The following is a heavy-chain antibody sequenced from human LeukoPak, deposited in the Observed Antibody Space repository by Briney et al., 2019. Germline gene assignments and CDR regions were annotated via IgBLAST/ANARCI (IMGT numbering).Heavy chain of an antibody. D-gene: IGHD3-22*01. Sequence: GESLRLSCAASGFTFSSYAMSWVRQAPGKGLEWVSAISGSGGSTYYADSVKGRFTISRDNSKNTLYLQMNSLRAEDTAVYYCAKVPGYYDSSGYFWGQGTLVTVSS. V-gene: IGHV3-23*01. CDR2: ISGSGGST. J-gene: IGHJ4*02. CDR1: GFTFSSYA. CDR3: AKVPGYYDSSGYF.